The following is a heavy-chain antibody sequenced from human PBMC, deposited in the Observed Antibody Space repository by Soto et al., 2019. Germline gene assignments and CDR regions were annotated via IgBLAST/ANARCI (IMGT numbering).Heavy chain of an antibody. Sequence: QVQLQESGPGLVKPSQTLSLTCTVSGSSISSGSYYWSWIRQHPGKGLEWIGYIYHRGSTYYNPSLKSRATISLDTSKNQFALKLSSVTAADTAVYYCARDYMAVVDWGQGTLVTVSS. J-gene: IGHJ4*02. V-gene: IGHV4-31*03. CDR3: ARDYMAVVD. CDR1: GSSISSGSYY. D-gene: IGHD2-15*01. CDR2: IYHRGST.